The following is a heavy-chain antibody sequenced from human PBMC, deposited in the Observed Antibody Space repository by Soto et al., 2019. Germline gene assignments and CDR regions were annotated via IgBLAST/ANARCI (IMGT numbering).Heavy chain of an antibody. CDR2: ISASGAYK. CDR1: GFNFNTYS. D-gene: IGHD1-26*01. J-gene: IGHJ6*02. CDR3: AGERSALPGARDAMDV. V-gene: IGHV3-21*02. Sequence: EVRRVESGGGRVKPWGSLRVSCAASGFNFNTYSMNWVRQAPGKGLQWVSFISASGAYKYYADSVRGRFTISRDNAKKSVFMEMNSLTADDTAIYYCAGERSALPGARDAMDVWGQGTTVTFSS.